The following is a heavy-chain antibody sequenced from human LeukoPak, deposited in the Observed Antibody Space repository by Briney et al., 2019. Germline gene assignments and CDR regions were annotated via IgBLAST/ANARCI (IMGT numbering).Heavy chain of an antibody. CDR3: AREHRSSKYFDS. CDR1: GGSFAVNHYY. Sequence: SETLSLTCSVSGGSFAVNHYYWGWIRQPPGKGLEWIGSGLYTGNTYSNPSFRSRVTISVDTSKNEFSLKMNSVTAADTAVYYCAREHRSSKYFDSWGQGALMIVSS. D-gene: IGHD6-6*01. CDR2: GLYTGNT. J-gene: IGHJ4*02. V-gene: IGHV4-39*02.